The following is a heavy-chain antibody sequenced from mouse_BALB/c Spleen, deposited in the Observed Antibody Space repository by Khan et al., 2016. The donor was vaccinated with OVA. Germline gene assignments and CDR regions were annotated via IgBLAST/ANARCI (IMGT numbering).Heavy chain of an antibody. CDR2: ISDGGTYT. D-gene: IGHD1-1*01. CDR3: ARDGGLRPFAY. Sequence: EVELVESGGGLVKPGGSLKLSCAASGFTFSDSDMFWVRQTPEKRLEWVATISDGGTYTYYPDSVKGRFTISRDKAKNNLYLQMSSLKSEDTAMYYCARDGGLRPFAYWGQGTQVTVSA. V-gene: IGHV5-4*02. J-gene: IGHJ3*01. CDR1: GFTFSDSD.